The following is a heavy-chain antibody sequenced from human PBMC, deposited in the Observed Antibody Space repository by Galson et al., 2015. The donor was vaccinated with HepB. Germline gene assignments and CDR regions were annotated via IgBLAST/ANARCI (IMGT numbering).Heavy chain of an antibody. CDR3: ARGPYDFWSGYYNY. J-gene: IGHJ4*02. D-gene: IGHD3-3*01. CDR1: GYTFTSYG. Sequence: SVKVSCKASGYTFTSYGISWVRQAPGQGLEWMGWISAYNGNTNYAQNLQGRVTMTTDTSTSTVYMELRSLRSDDPAVYYCARGPYDFWSGYYNYWGQGTLVTVSS. V-gene: IGHV1-18*04. CDR2: ISAYNGNT.